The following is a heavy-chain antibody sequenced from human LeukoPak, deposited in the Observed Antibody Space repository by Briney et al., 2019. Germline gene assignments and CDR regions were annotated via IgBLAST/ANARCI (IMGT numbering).Heavy chain of an antibody. CDR2: IIPILGIA. J-gene: IGHJ4*02. CDR3: AREWYSSSRFDY. Sequence: GSSVKVSCKASGGTFSSYAISWVRQAPGQGLEWMGRIIPILGIANYAQKFQRRVTITADKSTSTAYMELSSLRSEDTAVYYCAREWYSSSRFDYWGQGTLVTVSS. CDR1: GGTFSSYA. D-gene: IGHD6-6*01. V-gene: IGHV1-69*04.